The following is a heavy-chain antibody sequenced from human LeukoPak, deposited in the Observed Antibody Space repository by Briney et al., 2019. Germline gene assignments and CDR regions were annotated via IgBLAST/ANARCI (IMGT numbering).Heavy chain of an antibody. CDR1: GFTFSRHN. D-gene: IGHD6-6*01. CDR3: AKDQGIAARTAEYFQH. J-gene: IGHJ1*01. V-gene: IGHV3-48*01. Sequence: GGSLRLSCAASGFTFSRHNMNWVRQAPGKGPEWVSYISSSSSTIYYADSVKGRFTISRDNSKNTLYLQMNSLRAEDTAVYYCAKDQGIAARTAEYFQHWGQGTLVTVSS. CDR2: ISSSSSTI.